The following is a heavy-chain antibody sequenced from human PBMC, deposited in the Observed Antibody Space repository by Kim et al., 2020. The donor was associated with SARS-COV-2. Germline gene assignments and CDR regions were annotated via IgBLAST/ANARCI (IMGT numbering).Heavy chain of an antibody. J-gene: IGHJ4*02. V-gene: IGHV3-21*01. CDR1: GFTFSSYS. D-gene: IGHD2-21*02. CDR3: ARDSPKYCGGDCYSGY. Sequence: GGSLRLSCAASGFTFSSYSMNWVRQAPGKGLEWVSSISSSSSYIYYADSVKGRFTISRDNAKNSLYLQMNSLRAEDTAVYYCARDSPKYCGGDCYSGYWGQGTLVTVSS. CDR2: ISSSSSYI.